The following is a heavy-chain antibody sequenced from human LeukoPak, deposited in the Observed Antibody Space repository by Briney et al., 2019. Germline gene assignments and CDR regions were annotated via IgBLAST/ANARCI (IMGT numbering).Heavy chain of an antibody. CDR1: GFTFSSHT. CDR3: GTTVTTGRRY. D-gene: IGHD4-17*01. CDR2: ISSSNSFI. Sequence: SGGSLRLSCAASGFTFSSHTVTWVRQAPGRGLEWVSSISSSNSFIHYADSVRGRFTISRDNAKNSLYLQMNSLRAEDTAVYYCGTTVTTGRRYWGQGILVTVSS. J-gene: IGHJ4*02. V-gene: IGHV3-21*01.